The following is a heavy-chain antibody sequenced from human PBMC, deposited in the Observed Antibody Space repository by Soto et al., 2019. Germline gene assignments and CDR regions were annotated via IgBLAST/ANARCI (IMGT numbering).Heavy chain of an antibody. CDR3: ARGKPGAKRHNWCDP. CDR2: MNTKSGNT. CDR1: GYTFTSYD. Sequence: QVQLVQSGAAVKKPGASVKVSCKASGYTFTSYDITWVRQATGQGLQWMGWMNTKSGNTGYAQKVQGRVTMTRNTSISTAYMELSSLRSEDTAVYYCARGKPGAKRHNWCDPWGQGTLVTVSA. D-gene: IGHD2-8*02. V-gene: IGHV1-8*01. J-gene: IGHJ5*02.